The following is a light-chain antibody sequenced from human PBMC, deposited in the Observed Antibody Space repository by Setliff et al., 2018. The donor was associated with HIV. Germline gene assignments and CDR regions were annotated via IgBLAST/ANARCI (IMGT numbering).Light chain of an antibody. CDR3: SSYTIRNTLL. V-gene: IGLV2-14*01. J-gene: IGLJ1*01. CDR2: EVS. CDR1: SSDVGGYNY. Sequence: QSVLAQPASVSGSPGQSITISCTGTSSDVGGYNYVSWYQQHPGKPPKLMIYEVSNRPSGISNRFSGSKSGNTASLTISGLQAEDEADYYCSSYTIRNTLLFGTGNKVTVL.